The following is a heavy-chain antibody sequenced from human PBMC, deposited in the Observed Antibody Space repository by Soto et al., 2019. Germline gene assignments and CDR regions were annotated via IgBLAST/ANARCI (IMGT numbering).Heavy chain of an antibody. D-gene: IGHD6-19*01. CDR3: AREGPKGGWYTSGDNWFDP. J-gene: IGHJ5*02. Sequence: QVQLVQSGAEVKKPGASVKVSCKASGYTFTSYGISWVRQAPGQGREWMGWISAYNGNTKYAQKLQGRVTMTTDTSTSTAYMELRSLRSDDTAVYYCAREGPKGGWYTSGDNWFDPWGQGTLGTVSS. V-gene: IGHV1-18*01. CDR1: GYTFTSYG. CDR2: ISAYNGNT.